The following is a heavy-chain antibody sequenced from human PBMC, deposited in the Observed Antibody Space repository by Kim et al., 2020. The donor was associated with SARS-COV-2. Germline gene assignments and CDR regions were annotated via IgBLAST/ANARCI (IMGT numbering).Heavy chain of an antibody. J-gene: IGHJ5*02. CDR1: GVTFTDYA. Sequence: SVKVSCKAPGVTFTDYAFSWVRQAPGQGLAWMGGVIPIFGTTNHAQKFQGRLTISADKSTSTAYLELSGLRIDDTAVYYCATAPQGTDP. V-gene: IGHV1-69*06. CDR2: VIPIFGTT. CDR3: ATAPQGTDP.